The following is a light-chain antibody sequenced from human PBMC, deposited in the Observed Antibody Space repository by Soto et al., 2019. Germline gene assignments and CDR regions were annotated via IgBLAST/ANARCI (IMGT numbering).Light chain of an antibody. J-gene: IGKJ2*01. CDR1: QSISSW. CDR2: KAS. V-gene: IGKV1-5*03. CDR3: QQYNSYSPYT. Sequence: DIQMTQPPSTLSASVGDRVTITCRASQSISSWLAWYQQKPGKAPKLLIYKASSLESGVPSRFSGSGSGTEFTLTISSLQPDDFATYYCQQYNSYSPYTFGQGTKLEIK.